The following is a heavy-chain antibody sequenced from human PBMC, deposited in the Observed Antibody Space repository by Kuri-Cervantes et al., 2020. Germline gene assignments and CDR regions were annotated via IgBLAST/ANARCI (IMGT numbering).Heavy chain of an antibody. CDR2: IYYSGST. D-gene: IGHD2-8*01. Sequence: SETLSLTCTVSGGSISSGGYYWSWIRQHPGKGLEWIGYIYYSGSTYYNPSLKSRVTISVDTSKNQFSLKLSSVTAADTAVYYCARDGGYATRSWLDPWGQGTLVTVSS. J-gene: IGHJ5*02. CDR3: ARDGGYATRSWLDP. V-gene: IGHV4-31*03. CDR1: GGSISSGGYY.